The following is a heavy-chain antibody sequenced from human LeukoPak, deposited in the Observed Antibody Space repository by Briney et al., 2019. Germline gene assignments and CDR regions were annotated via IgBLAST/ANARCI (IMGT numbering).Heavy chain of an antibody. CDR2: INPNSGGT. CDR3: ARGDRTYYYDSSGYGSNWFDP. Sequence: ASVKVSCKASGYTFTGYYMHWVRQAPGQGLEWMGWINPNSGGTNYAQKFQGRVTMTRDTSIGTAYMELSRLRSDDTAVYYCARGDRTYYYDSSGYGSNWFDPWGQGTLVTVSS. CDR1: GYTFTGYY. J-gene: IGHJ5*02. D-gene: IGHD3-22*01. V-gene: IGHV1-2*02.